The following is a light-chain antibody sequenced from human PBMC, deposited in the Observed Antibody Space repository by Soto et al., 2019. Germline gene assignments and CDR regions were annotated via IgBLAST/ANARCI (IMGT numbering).Light chain of an antibody. V-gene: IGKV3-15*01. CDR2: VAS. CDR3: QQYNNWWT. Sequence: EVVMTQSPATLSLSPGERATLSCRASQSVSSSLAWYQQKPGQAPRLLIYVASPRAAGIPDRFSGSGSETEFTLTISSLQAEDFAIYYCQQYNNWWTFGQGTKVEIK. J-gene: IGKJ1*01. CDR1: QSVSSS.